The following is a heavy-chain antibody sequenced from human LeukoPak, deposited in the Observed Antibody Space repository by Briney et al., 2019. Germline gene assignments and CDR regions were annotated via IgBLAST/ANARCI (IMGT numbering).Heavy chain of an antibody. CDR2: ISYDGSNK. D-gene: IGHD3-10*01. CDR1: GLTFSSYG. J-gene: IGHJ6*02. Sequence: GGSLRLSCAASGLTFSSYGMHWVRQAPGKGLEWVAVISYDGSNKYYADSVKGRFTISRDNSKNTLYLQMNSLRAEDTAVYYCAKGESRFGELSYYYYGMDVWGQGTTVTVSS. CDR3: AKGESRFGELSYYYYGMDV. V-gene: IGHV3-30*18.